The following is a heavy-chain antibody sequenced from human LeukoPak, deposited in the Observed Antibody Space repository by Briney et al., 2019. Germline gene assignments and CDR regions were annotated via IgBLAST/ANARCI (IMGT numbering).Heavy chain of an antibody. J-gene: IGHJ5*02. CDR2: TYYRSKWYN. D-gene: IGHD5-12*01. Sequence: SQTFSLTCVISGDCVSSNSAAWNWIRQSPSRGLEWLGRTYYRSKWYNDYAVSVKSRITINPDTSKNQFSLQLNSVTPEDTAVYYCARDNSGYDKNWFDPWGQGTLVTVSS. V-gene: IGHV6-1*01. CDR3: ARDNSGYDKNWFDP. CDR1: GDCVSSNSAA.